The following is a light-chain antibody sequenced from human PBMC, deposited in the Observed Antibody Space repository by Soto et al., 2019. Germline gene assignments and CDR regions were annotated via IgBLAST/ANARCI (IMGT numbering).Light chain of an antibody. CDR3: QQYGSSPWT. CDR1: QSVSSGH. Sequence: EIVLTQSSGAQSLSPGERATRSCRASQSVSSGHLAWYQQKPGEAPRLLIYGVSSRATGIPDRFSGSGSGTDFALTISRLESEDFAVYYCQQYGSSPWTFGQGTKVDIK. J-gene: IGKJ1*01. V-gene: IGKV3-20*01. CDR2: GVS.